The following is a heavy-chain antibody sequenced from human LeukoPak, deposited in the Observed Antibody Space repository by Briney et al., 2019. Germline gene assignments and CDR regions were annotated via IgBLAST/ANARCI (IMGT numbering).Heavy chain of an antibody. Sequence: PGGSLRLSCAASGFTFSSYAMSWVRQAPGKGLEWVSAISGSGGSTYYADSVKGRFTISRDNSKNTLYLQMNSLRAEDTAVYYCAKADGSGSFHYYYGMDVWGQGTTVTVSS. CDR3: AKADGSGSFHYYYGMDV. V-gene: IGHV3-23*01. CDR1: GFTFSSYA. J-gene: IGHJ6*02. CDR2: ISGSGGST. D-gene: IGHD3-10*01.